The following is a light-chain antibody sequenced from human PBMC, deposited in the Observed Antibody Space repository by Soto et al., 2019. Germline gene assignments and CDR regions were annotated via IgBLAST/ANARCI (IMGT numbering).Light chain of an antibody. CDR1: QSVISDY. CDR2: AAS. J-gene: IGKJ1*01. Sequence: EIVLTQSPGTLSLSPGEKGTLSCRASQSVISDYLAWYQQKPGQAPRLLIYAASTRATGIPDRFSGSGSGTDFTLTISRLEPEDFAVYYCQQYGSSGTFGQGTKVDI. CDR3: QQYGSSGT. V-gene: IGKV3-20*01.